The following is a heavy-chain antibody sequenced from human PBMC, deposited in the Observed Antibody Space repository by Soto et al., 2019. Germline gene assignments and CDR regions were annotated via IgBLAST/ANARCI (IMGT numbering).Heavy chain of an antibody. D-gene: IGHD3-10*01. Sequence: PSETLSLTCAVSGGSISSGDYYWSWIRQPPGKGLEWIGYIYYSGSTYYNPSLKSRVTISVDTSKNQFSLKLSSVTAADTAVYYCARDGFGELFPGMDVWGQGTTVTVSS. CDR3: ARDGFGELFPGMDV. J-gene: IGHJ6*02. CDR1: GGSISSGDYY. CDR2: IYYSGST. V-gene: IGHV4-30-4*01.